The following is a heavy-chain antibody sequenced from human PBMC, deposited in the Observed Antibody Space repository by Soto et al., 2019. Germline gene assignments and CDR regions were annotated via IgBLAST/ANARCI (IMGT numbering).Heavy chain of an antibody. CDR2: IKQDGSEE. CDR3: ASGGIAAAGIYYYYYYGMDV. D-gene: IGHD6-13*01. J-gene: IGHJ6*02. CDR1: GFTFSSYW. V-gene: IGHV3-7*01. Sequence: PGGSLSLSCAASGFTFSSYWMSWVRQAPGKGLEWVAKIKQDGSEEYYVDSVKGRFTISRDNAKNSLYLQMNSLRAEDTAVYYCASGGIAAAGIYYYYYYGMDVWGQGTTVTVSS.